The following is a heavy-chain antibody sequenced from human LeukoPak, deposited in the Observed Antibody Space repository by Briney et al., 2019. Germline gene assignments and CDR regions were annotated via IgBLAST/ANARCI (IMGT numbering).Heavy chain of an antibody. CDR3: AKGYGILTGYYAH. CDR2: ISGSGGST. J-gene: IGHJ4*02. CDR1: GFTFSSYA. Sequence: PGGSLRLSCAASGFTFSSYAMSWVRQAPGKGLEWVSAISGSGGSTYYADSVKGRFTISRDNSKNTLYLQTNSLRAEDTAVYYCAKGYGILTGYYAHWGQGTLVTVSS. V-gene: IGHV3-23*01. D-gene: IGHD3-9*01.